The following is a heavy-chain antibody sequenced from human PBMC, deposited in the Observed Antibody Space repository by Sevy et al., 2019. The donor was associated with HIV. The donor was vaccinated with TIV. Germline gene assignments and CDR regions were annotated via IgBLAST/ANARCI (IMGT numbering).Heavy chain of an antibody. CDR3: ASGKGDGYNPSLYVIY. CDR1: GGSISSGGYY. D-gene: IGHD5-12*01. V-gene: IGHV4-31*03. Sequence: SETLSLTCTVSGGSISSGGYYWSWIRQHPGKGLEWIGYIYYSGSTYYNPSLKSRVTISVDTSKNQFSLKLSSVTAADTAVYYCASGKGDGYNPSLYVIYWGQGTLVTVSS. CDR2: IYYSGST. J-gene: IGHJ4*02.